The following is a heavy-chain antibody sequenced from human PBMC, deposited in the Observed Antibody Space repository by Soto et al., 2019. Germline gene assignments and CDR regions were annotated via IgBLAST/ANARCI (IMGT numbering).Heavy chain of an antibody. Sequence: SETLSLTCTVSGGSISSYYWSWIREPPGKGLEWIGHIYDSGITNYSPSLKRRVTISVDTSKNQFSLKLSSVTAADTAVYYCARDYGWGNYSYNYFDPWGQGTLVTVSS. CDR3: ARDYGWGNYSYNYFDP. D-gene: IGHD3-10*01. J-gene: IGHJ5*02. CDR1: GGSISSYY. CDR2: IYDSGIT. V-gene: IGHV4-59*01.